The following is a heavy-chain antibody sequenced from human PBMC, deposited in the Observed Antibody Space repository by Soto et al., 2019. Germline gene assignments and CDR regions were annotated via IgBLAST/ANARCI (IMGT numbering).Heavy chain of an antibody. D-gene: IGHD6-13*01. CDR2: IYYSGST. J-gene: IGHJ3*02. Sequence: CEILALTRTLSGGSISSHYRSWIRQPPVKGLEWIGYIYYSGSTNYNHSLKSRVTISVDTSKDQFSLKLSSVTAADTAVYYCAKGSSKGPDAFDIWGQGTTVTVSS. CDR1: GGSISSHY. V-gene: IGHV4-59*11. CDR3: AKGSSKGPDAFDI.